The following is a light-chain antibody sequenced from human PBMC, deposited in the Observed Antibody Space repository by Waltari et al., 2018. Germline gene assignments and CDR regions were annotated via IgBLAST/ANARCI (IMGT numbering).Light chain of an antibody. V-gene: IGLV2-23*01. J-gene: IGLJ3*02. CDR2: EGS. Sequence: QSALTQPASVSGSPGQSITISCTGTSSDVGSYNYVSWYQQHPGKAPKVMIYEGSKRPSGVSNRFSGSKSGNTASLTISGLQAEDEADYYCCSYAGSGTWVFGGGTKLTVL. CDR1: SSDVGSYNY. CDR3: CSYAGSGTWV.